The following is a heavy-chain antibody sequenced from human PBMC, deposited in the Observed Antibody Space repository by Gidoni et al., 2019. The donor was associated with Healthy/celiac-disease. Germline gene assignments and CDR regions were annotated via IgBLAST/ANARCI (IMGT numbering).Heavy chain of an antibody. CDR2: IYYSGST. Sequence: QLQLQESGPGLVKPSETLSLPCPVAGGSISSSSYYWGLIRQTPGKGLEWIGSIYYSGSTYYNPSLKSRVTISVDTSKNQFSLKLSSVTAADTAVYYCARHGSTVVTPSNWFDPWGQGTLVTVSS. J-gene: IGHJ5*02. D-gene: IGHD4-17*01. V-gene: IGHV4-39*01. CDR3: ARHGSTVVTPSNWFDP. CDR1: GGSISSSSYY.